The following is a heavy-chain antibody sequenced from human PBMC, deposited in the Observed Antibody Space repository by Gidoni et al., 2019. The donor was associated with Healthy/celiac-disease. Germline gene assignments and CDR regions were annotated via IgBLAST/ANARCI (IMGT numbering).Heavy chain of an antibody. Sequence: QVQLVESGGGVVQPGRSLRLSWAASGFTLSSYGMHWVRQAPGKGLEWVAVIWYDGSNKYYADSVKGRFTISRDNSKNTLYLQMNSLRAEDTAVYYCARDRWNYGDLYYWGQGTLVTVSS. D-gene: IGHD1-7*01. CDR3: ARDRWNYGDLYY. CDR2: IWYDGSNK. J-gene: IGHJ4*02. V-gene: IGHV3-33*01. CDR1: GFTLSSYG.